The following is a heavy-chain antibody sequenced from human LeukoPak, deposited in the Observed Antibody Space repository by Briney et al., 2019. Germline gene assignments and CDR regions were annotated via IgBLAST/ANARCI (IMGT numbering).Heavy chain of an antibody. CDR3: AKDISAATPWYYFDY. CDR1: GFTFDDYA. CDR2: ISWNSGSI. Sequence: GRSLRLTCAAYGFTFDDYAMHWVRQAPGKGLEWISGISWNSGSIGYADSVKGRFIISRDNAKNFLYLQMKSLRAEDTALYYCAKDISAATPWYYFDYWGQGTLVTVSS. J-gene: IGHJ4*02. V-gene: IGHV3-9*01. D-gene: IGHD2-15*01.